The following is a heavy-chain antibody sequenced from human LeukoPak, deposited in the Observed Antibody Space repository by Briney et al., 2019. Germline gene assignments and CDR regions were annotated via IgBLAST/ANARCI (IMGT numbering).Heavy chain of an antibody. Sequence: APVKVSCKATSHISWVRQAPGQGLEWMGWIGSYEGDTYYAQKFQGRVTVTTDTSTNTAYMELRSLRADDTAVYYCARDFWNFYDSSGYYRDFDSWGRGTLVTVSS. D-gene: IGHD3-22*01. CDR3: ARDFWNFYDSSGYYRDFDS. J-gene: IGHJ5*01. CDR1: TSH. CDR2: IGSYEGDT. V-gene: IGHV1-18*01.